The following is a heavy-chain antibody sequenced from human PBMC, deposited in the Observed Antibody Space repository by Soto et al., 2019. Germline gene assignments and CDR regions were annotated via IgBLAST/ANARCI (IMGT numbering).Heavy chain of an antibody. Sequence: ASVKVSCKASGYPFTTYGISWVRKNKGQGLEWMGWINAGNGNTNFAQRFQGRVTMTRDTSASTAYMELSSLRSEDTAVYYCARDGGAAYYYYYGMDVWGQGTTVTVSS. CDR3: ARDGGAAYYYYYGMDV. CDR2: INAGNGNT. V-gene: IGHV1-18*01. D-gene: IGHD6-25*01. J-gene: IGHJ6*02. CDR1: GYPFTTYG.